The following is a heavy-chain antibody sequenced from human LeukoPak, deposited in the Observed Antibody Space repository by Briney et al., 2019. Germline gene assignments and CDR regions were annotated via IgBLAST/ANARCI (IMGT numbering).Heavy chain of an antibody. V-gene: IGHV1-18*01. CDR1: GYTFNNYG. Sequence: ASVKLSCKTSGYTFNNYGVSWARQAPGQGLEWMGWISGYNGYTNSAQQFQGRVTLTMETSTSTVYMELRSLRSDDTAVYYCARWSGGSDWLYHYGMDVWGQGTTVTVSS. D-gene: IGHD6-19*01. J-gene: IGHJ6*02. CDR2: ISGYNGYT. CDR3: ARWSGGSDWLYHYGMDV.